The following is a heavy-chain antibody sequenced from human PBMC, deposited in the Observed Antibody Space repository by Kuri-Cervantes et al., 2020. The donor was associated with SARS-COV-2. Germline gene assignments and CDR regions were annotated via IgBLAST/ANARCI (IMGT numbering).Heavy chain of an antibody. CDR1: GFTFSSYG. V-gene: IGHV3-33*01. CDR3: ARARVGVFDF. D-gene: IGHD2-21*01. CDR2: IWYDGSIK. Sequence: GESLKISCAASGFTFSSYGMHWVRQAPGKGLEWVAVIWYDGSIKYYADSVKGRFTISRDNSKNTLYLQINSLRTEDTAVFYCARARVGVFDFWGQGALVTVSS. J-gene: IGHJ4*02.